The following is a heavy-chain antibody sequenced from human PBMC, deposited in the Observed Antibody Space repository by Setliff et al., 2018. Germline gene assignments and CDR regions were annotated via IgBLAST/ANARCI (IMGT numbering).Heavy chain of an antibody. CDR2: ISAYNGYI. V-gene: IGHV1-18*01. D-gene: IGHD2-2*01. CDR1: GYAFGSSR. CDR3: ARDRKEIVVKPPAASLDY. J-gene: IGHJ4*02. Sequence: ASVKVSCKASGYAFGSSRISWVRQAPGQGLEWMGWISAYNGYIVYAQKFQGRVTMTTDTSTTTAYMEVRSLRSDDTAVYYCARDRKEIVVKPPAASLDYWGQGTQVTVSS.